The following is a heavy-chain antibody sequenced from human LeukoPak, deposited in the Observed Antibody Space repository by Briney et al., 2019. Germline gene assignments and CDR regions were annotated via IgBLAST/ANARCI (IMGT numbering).Heavy chain of an antibody. CDR3: ARGVGSSESNWFDP. J-gene: IGHJ5*02. V-gene: IGHV4-38-2*01. D-gene: IGHD1-26*01. CDR2: IYHSGST. Sequence: SEILSLTCAVSGYSISSGYYWGWIRQPPGKGLEWIGSIYHSGSTYYNPSLKSRVTISVDTSKNQFSLKLSSVTAADTAMYYCARGVGSSESNWFDPWGQGTLATVSS. CDR1: GYSISSGYY.